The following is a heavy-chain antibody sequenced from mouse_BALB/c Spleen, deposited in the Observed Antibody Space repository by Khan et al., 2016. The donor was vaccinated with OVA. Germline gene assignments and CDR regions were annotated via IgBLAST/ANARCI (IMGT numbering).Heavy chain of an antibody. D-gene: IGHD1-1*01. V-gene: IGHV3-5*02. Sequence: VQLKESGPGLVKPSQTVSLTCTVTGISITSGNYRWSWIRQFPGNKLEWIGNIYYSGTVTYNPSLTSRTTITRDTSKNQFFLEMNSLTAEDAATYSCARDYGSLYWYFDVWGAGTTVTVSS. CDR1: GISITSGNYR. CDR2: IYYSGTV. CDR3: ARDYGSLYWYFDV. J-gene: IGHJ1*01.